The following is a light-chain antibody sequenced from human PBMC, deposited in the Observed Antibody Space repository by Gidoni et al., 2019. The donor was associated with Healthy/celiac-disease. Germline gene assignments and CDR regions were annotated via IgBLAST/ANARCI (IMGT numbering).Light chain of an antibody. Sequence: DIVMTQSPDYLAVSLGERATINCKSSQSVLYSSNNKNYLAWYQQKPGQPPKLLIYWASTRESGVPDRFSGSGSGTDFTLTSSSLQAEDVAVYYCQQYYSTLSWTFGQGTKVEIK. V-gene: IGKV4-1*01. CDR2: WAS. J-gene: IGKJ1*01. CDR3: QQYYSTLSWT. CDR1: QSVLYSSNNKNY.